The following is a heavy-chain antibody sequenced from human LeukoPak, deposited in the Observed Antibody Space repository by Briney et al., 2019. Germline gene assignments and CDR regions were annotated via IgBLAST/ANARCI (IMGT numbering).Heavy chain of an antibody. CDR1: GFTFSSYW. J-gene: IGHJ4*02. D-gene: IGHD2-2*01. V-gene: IGHV3-30*18. CDR3: AKSGCSSTNCYVNF. CDR2: MSFDGSNK. Sequence: QTGGSLRLSCAASGFTFSSYWMHWVRQAPGKGLEWVAVMSFDGSNKYYAASVKGRFTISRDNSKNTLYLQMNSLRAEDTAVYYCAKSGCSSTNCYVNFWGQGTLVTVSS.